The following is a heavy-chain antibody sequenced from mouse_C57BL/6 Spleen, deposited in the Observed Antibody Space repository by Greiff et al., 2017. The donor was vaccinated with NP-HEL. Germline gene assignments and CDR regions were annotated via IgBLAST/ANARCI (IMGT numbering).Heavy chain of an antibody. CDR1: GFSLTSYA. CDR3: ARNSGYYGNYGYFDV. CDR2: IWTGGGT. D-gene: IGHD2-1*01. J-gene: IGHJ1*03. V-gene: IGHV2-9-1*01. Sequence: VQLQQSGPGLVAPSQSLSITCTVSGFSLTSYAISWVRQPPGKGLEWLGVIWTGGGTNYNSALKSRLSISKDNSKSQVFLKRNSLQTDDTARYYCARNSGYYGNYGYFDVWGTRTTVTVSS.